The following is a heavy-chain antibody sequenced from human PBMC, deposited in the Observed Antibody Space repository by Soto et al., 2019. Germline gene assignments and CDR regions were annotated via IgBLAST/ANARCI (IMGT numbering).Heavy chain of an antibody. Sequence: EVQLLESGGGLVQPGGSLRLSCAGSGFLFRSFAMSWVRQAPGKGLEWVSGISDTGHTYYADSVMGRFTISRDNSENPLYLQMTDLRAEDTATYFAAKDRLWFGRATEDYWGQGILVTVSP. D-gene: IGHD3-10*01. V-gene: IGHV3-23*01. CDR2: ISDTGHT. CDR1: GFLFRSFA. CDR3: AKDRLWFGRATEDY. J-gene: IGHJ4*02.